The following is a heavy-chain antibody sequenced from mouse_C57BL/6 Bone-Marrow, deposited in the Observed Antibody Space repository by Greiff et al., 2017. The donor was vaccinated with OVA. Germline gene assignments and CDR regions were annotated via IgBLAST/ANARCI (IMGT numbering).Heavy chain of an antibody. CDR3: TREDYGSSYDWYFDV. CDR1: GFTFSSYA. CDR2: ISSGGDYI. V-gene: IGHV5-9-1*02. Sequence: EVMLVESGEGLVKPRGSLKLSCAASGFTFSSYAMSWVRQTPEKRLEWVAYISSGGDYIYYADTVKGRFTISRDNARNTLYLQMSSLKSEDTAMYYCTREDYGSSYDWYFDVWGTGTTVTVSS. J-gene: IGHJ1*03. D-gene: IGHD1-1*01.